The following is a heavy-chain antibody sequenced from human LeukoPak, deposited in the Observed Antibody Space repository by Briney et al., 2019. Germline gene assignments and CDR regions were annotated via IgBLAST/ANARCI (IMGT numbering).Heavy chain of an antibody. J-gene: IGHJ4*02. CDR2: ISHGSTRI. D-gene: IGHD5-18*01. CDR1: GFTFSTYS. CDR3: TRDPGYSYAMDS. V-gene: IGHV3-48*01. Sequence: GGSLRLSCAAPGFTFSTYSRNWVRQAPGKGLEWVSYISHGSTRILYADPVEGRFTVSRDDAKNAVYLQMNSLRVEDTAVYYCTRDPGYSYAMDSWGQGILVTVSS.